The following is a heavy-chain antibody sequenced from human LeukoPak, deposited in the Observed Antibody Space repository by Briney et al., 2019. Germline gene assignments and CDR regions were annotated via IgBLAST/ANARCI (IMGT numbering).Heavy chain of an antibody. V-gene: IGHV3-23*01. J-gene: IGHJ6*03. CDR2: ISGSGGST. D-gene: IGHD5-12*01. Sequence: GGTLRLSCAASGFTFSSYGMSWVRQAPGKGLEWVSAISGSGGSTYYADSVKGRFTISRDNSKNTLYLQMNSLRAEDTAVYYCAKDRKWQGYMDVWGKGTTVTISS. CDR1: GFTFSSYG. CDR3: AKDRKWQGYMDV.